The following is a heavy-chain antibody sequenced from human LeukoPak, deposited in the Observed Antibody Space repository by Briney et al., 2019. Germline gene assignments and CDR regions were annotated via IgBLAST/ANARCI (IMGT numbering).Heavy chain of an antibody. V-gene: IGHV3-30*02. J-gene: IGHJ4*02. D-gene: IGHD1-26*01. CDR3: AKEKVVGATTGMAY. CDR1: GFTFSSYG. Sequence: GGSLRLSRAASGFTFSSYGMHWVRQAPGKGLEWVAFIRYDGSNKYYADSVKGRFTISRDNSKNTLYLQMNSLRAEDTAVYYCAKEKVVGATTGMAYWGQGTLVTVSS. CDR2: IRYDGSNK.